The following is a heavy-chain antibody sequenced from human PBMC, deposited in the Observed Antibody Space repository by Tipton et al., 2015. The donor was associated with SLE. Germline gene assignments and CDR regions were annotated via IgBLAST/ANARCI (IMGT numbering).Heavy chain of an antibody. CDR1: GGSISSSSYY. J-gene: IGHJ2*01. CDR2: IYYSGST. V-gene: IGHV4-39*01. Sequence: TLSLTCTVSGGSISSSSYYWGWIRQPPGKGLEWIGSIYYSGSTYYNPSLKSRVSISVDTSKNQFPLKLSSVTAADTAVYYCARIGQWLIQGYFDLWGRGTLVTVSS. CDR3: ARIGQWLIQGYFDL. D-gene: IGHD6-19*01.